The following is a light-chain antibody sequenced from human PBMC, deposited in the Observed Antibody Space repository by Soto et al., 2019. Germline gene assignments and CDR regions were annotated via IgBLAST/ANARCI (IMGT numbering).Light chain of an antibody. CDR3: QQYYTTPPMYT. CDR2: WAS. Sequence: IVMTQSPDSLAGSLGERATINCKSSQSVLYSSNNKNYLAWYQQKPGQPPKLLIYWASTRESGVPDRFSGSGSGTDFTLTISSLQAEDVAVYYCQQYYTTPPMYTFGQGTKVDIK. J-gene: IGKJ2*01. CDR1: QSVLYSSNNKNY. V-gene: IGKV4-1*01.